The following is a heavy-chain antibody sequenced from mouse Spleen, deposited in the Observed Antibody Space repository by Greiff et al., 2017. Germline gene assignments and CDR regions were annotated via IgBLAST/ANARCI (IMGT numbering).Heavy chain of an antibody. D-gene: IGHD1-1*01. CDR3: ARGATTVVVPFDY. V-gene: IGHV14-2*01. Sequence: VQLQQSGAELVKPGASVKLSCTASGFNIKDYYMHWVKQRTEQGLEWIGRIDPEDGETKYAPKFQGKATLTVDTSSSTAYMQLSSLTSEDSAVYYCARGATTVVVPFDYWGQGTTLTVSS. J-gene: IGHJ2*01. CDR2: IDPEDGET. CDR1: GFNIKDYY.